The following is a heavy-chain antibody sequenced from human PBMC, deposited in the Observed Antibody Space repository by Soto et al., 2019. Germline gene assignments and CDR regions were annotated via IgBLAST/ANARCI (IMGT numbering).Heavy chain of an antibody. Sequence: GGSLRLSCAASGFTFSSYGMHWVRQAPGKGLEWVAVIWYDGSNKYYADSVKGRFTISRDNSKNTLYLQMNSLRAEDTAVYYCARVGTMTYCSSTSCPYYYYMDVWGKGTTVTVSS. CDR2: IWYDGSNK. V-gene: IGHV3-33*01. CDR1: GFTFSSYG. J-gene: IGHJ6*03. CDR3: ARVGTMTYCSSTSCPYYYYMDV. D-gene: IGHD2-2*01.